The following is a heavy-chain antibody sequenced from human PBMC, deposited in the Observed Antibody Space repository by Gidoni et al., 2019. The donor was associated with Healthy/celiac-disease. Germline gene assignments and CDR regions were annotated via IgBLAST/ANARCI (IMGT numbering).Heavy chain of an antibody. J-gene: IGHJ3*02. CDR2: ISSNGGST. Sequence: EVQLVESGGGLVQPGGSLRLSCSASGFTFSSYAMHWVRQAPGKGLEYVSAISSNGGSTYYADSVKGRFTISRDNSKNTLYLQMSSLRAEDTAVYYCVKDRSYQLLGPAFDIWGQGTMVTVSS. CDR1: GFTFSSYA. V-gene: IGHV3-64D*06. CDR3: VKDRSYQLLGPAFDI. D-gene: IGHD2-2*01.